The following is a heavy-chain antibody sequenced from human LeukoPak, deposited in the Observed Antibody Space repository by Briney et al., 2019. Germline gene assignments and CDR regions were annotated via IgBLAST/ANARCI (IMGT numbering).Heavy chain of an antibody. CDR2: IYTSGST. D-gene: IGHD6-19*01. CDR3: ARDIAVENFDY. J-gene: IGHJ4*02. CDR1: GGSFSGYY. Sequence: KPSETLSLTCAVYGGSFSGYYWSWIRQPAGKGLEWIGRIYTSGSTNYNPSLKSRVTISVDTSKKHFSLNLSSVTAADTAVYYCARDIAVENFDYWGQGTLVTVSS. V-gene: IGHV4-59*10.